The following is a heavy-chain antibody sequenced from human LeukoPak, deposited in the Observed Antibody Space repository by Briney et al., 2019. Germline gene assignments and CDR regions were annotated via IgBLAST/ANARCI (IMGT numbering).Heavy chain of an antibody. D-gene: IGHD3-10*01. J-gene: IGHJ4*02. CDR1: GFTVSSNY. CDR3: ARVPRRYYGSGSYRRLSY. Sequence: GGSLRLSCAASGFTVSSNYMSWVRQAPGKGLEWVSVIYSGGSTYYADSVKGRFTISRDNSKNTLYLQMNSLRAEDTAVYYCARVPRRYYGSGSYRRLSYWGQGTLVTVSS. V-gene: IGHV3-66*01. CDR2: IYSGGST.